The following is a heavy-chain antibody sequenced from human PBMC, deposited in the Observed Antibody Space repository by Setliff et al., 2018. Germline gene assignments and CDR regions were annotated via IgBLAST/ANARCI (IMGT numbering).Heavy chain of an antibody. CDR3: ARTCSGSGCYAGLES. J-gene: IGHJ4*02. V-gene: IGHV3-7*01. CDR1: GFTFGSYW. D-gene: IGHD2-15*01. Sequence: GGSLRLSCAASGFTFGSYWMSWVRQAPGKGLEWVANIKQDGSQKYYVDSVKGRFTISRDSARNSLYLHMNSLRPEDTAVYYCARTCSGSGCYAGLESWGQGTPVTVSS. CDR2: IKQDGSQK.